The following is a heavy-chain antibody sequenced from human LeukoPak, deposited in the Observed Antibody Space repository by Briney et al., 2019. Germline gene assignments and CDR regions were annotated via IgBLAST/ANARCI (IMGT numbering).Heavy chain of an antibody. CDR3: ARAPGYSYGMDV. D-gene: IGHD5-18*01. CDR1: GFTFSSYW. Sequence: GGSLRLSCTASGFTFSSYWMNWVRQAPGKGLEWVANIKQDGSEKYYVDSVKGRFTISRDNAKDSLYLQMNSLRAEDTAVYYCARAPGYSYGMDVWGQGTTVTVSS. V-gene: IGHV3-7*02. CDR2: IKQDGSEK. J-gene: IGHJ6*02.